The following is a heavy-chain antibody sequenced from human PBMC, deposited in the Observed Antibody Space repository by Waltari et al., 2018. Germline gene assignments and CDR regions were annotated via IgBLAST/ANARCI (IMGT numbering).Heavy chain of an antibody. CDR3: ARGEVGATGNNWFDP. V-gene: IGHV1-2*06. J-gene: IGHJ5*02. D-gene: IGHD1-26*01. Sequence: QVQLVQSGAEVKKPGASVKVSCKASGYTFTGYYMHWVRQAPGQGLEWMGRINPNSGGTNYAQKFQGRVTMTRDTSISTAYMELSRLRSDDTAVYYCARGEVGATGNNWFDPWGQGTLVTVSS. CDR1: GYTFTGYY. CDR2: INPNSGGT.